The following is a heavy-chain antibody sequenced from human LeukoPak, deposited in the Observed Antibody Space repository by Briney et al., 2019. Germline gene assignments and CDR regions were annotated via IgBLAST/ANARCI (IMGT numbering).Heavy chain of an antibody. Sequence: SETLSLSCTVSGGSISSGGYYWGWIRQPPGKGLEWIGNIYYSGSTYYNSSLASRVTISVDTSKNHFSLRLTSVTAADTAVYYRARATGWGILTGYYRTFDYWGQGTLVTVSS. CDR2: IYYSGST. J-gene: IGHJ4*02. CDR3: ARATGWGILTGYYRTFDY. CDR1: GGSISSGGYY. V-gene: IGHV4-39*07. D-gene: IGHD3-9*01.